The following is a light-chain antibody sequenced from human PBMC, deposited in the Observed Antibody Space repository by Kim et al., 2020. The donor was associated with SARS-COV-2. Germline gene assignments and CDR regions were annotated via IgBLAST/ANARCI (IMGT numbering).Light chain of an antibody. CDR2: GAS. Sequence: EIVMTQSPATLSVSPGERATLSCRASQSVSSNLAWYQQKPGQAPRLLIYGASTRATGIPARFSGSGSGTEFTLTISSLQSEDFAVYYCQRGVTFGQGTKVDIK. J-gene: IGKJ1*01. V-gene: IGKV3-15*01. CDR1: QSVSSN. CDR3: QRGVT.